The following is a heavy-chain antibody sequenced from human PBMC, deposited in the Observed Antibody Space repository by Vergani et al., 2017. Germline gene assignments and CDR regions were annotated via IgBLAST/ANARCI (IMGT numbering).Heavy chain of an antibody. V-gene: IGHV4-61*02. CDR1: GGSISSGSYY. Sequence: QVQLQESGPGLVKPSQTLSLTCTVSGGSISSGSYYWSWIRQPAGKGLEWIGRIYPSGSTNYNPSLKSRVTMSVDTSKNQFSLKLSSVTAADTAVYYCARGSAAGTYNWGQGTLVTVSS. D-gene: IGHD6-13*01. CDR2: IYPSGST. CDR3: ARGSAAGTYN. J-gene: IGHJ4*02.